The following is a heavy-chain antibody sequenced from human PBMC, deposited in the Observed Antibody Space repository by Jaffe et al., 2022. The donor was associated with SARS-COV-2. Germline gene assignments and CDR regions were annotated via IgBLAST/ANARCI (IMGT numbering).Heavy chain of an antibody. J-gene: IGHJ4*02. CDR2: IYYSGSS. Sequence: QVQLQESGPGLVKPSETLSLTCTVSGGSIRNYYWSWIRQPPGKGLQWIGYIYYSGSSNYNPSLKSRVTMSVDTSKNQFSLKLSSATAADTAVYYCASSEATLKMDYWGQGTLVTVSS. CDR3: ASSEATLKMDY. V-gene: IGHV4-59*01. CDR1: GGSIRNYY.